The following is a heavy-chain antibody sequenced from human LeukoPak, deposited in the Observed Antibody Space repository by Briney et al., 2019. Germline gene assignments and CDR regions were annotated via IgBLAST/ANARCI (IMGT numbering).Heavy chain of an antibody. CDR2: MNPHSGST. CDR1: GYTFTSYD. D-gene: IGHD4-17*01. J-gene: IGHJ5*02. Sequence: ASVKVSCKASGYTFTSYDINWVRQATGQGLEWMEWMNPHSGSTGYAQKFQGRVTMTRNTSMGTAYMELSSLRSEDTAVYCCAKAPSREDYGDHYWFDPWGQGTLVTVSS. V-gene: IGHV1-8*01. CDR3: AKAPSREDYGDHYWFDP.